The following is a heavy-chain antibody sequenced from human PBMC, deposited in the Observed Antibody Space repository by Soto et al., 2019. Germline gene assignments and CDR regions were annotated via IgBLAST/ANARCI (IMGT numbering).Heavy chain of an antibody. D-gene: IGHD1-1*01. CDR3: ARVRQGCSANNCYFDP. Sequence: SETLSLTCTLSGGSVRAPDWWNWVRQSPDKGLEWIAEVHISGHSDYNPSLRSRVSVSIDSSKNQFYLNLNSVTAADTAIYYCARVRQGCSANNCYFDPWGQGTQVTVSS. CDR2: VHISGHS. CDR1: GGSVRAPDW. V-gene: IGHV4-4*02. J-gene: IGHJ5*01.